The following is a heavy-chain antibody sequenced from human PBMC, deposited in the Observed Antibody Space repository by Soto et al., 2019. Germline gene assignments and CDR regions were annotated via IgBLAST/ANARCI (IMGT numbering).Heavy chain of an antibody. CDR1: GGSISSSSYY. J-gene: IGHJ3*02. Sequence: SETLSLTCTVSGGSISSSSYYWGWIRQPPGKGLEWIGSIYYSGSTYYNPSLKSRVTISVDTSKNQFSLKLSSVTAADTAVYYCARHEPKIVGAFDIWGQGTMVTVSS. CDR3: ARHEPKIVGAFDI. V-gene: IGHV4-39*01. CDR2: IYYSGST. D-gene: IGHD3-22*01.